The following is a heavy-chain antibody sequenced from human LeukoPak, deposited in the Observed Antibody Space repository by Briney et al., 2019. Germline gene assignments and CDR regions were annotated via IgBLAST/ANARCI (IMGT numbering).Heavy chain of an antibody. CDR2: IYSSGST. V-gene: IGHV4-39*07. J-gene: IGHJ5*02. Sequence: PSETLSLTCNVSGVSISSSSYYWGWIRQPPGKGLEWIGSIYSSGSTYYNSSLKSRVTISVDTSKNQFSLKLTSVTAADTAVYYCARRRFPNYSDSSGPLYPWGQGTLVTVSS. D-gene: IGHD3-22*01. CDR1: GVSISSSSYY. CDR3: ARRRFPNYSDSSGPLYP.